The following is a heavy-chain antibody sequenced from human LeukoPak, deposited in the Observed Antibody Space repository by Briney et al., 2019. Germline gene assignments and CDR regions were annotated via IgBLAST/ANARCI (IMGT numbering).Heavy chain of an antibody. CDR1: GGSFSGYY. D-gene: IGHD6-19*01. J-gene: IGHJ4*02. CDR2: INRSGST. Sequence: SETLSLTCAVYGGSFSGYYWSWIRQPPGKGLEWIGEINRSGSTNYNPSLKSRVTISVDTSKNQFSLKLSSVTAADTAVYYCARRLDIAVAGIKTGDYFDYWGQGTLVTVSS. CDR3: ARRLDIAVAGIKTGDYFDY. V-gene: IGHV4-34*01.